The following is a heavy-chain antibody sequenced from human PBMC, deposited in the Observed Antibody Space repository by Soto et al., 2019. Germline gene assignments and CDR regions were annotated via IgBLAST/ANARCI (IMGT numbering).Heavy chain of an antibody. V-gene: IGHV3-21*01. CDR1: GFTFSSYS. D-gene: IGHD3-10*01. J-gene: IGHJ3*02. CDR2: ISSSSSYI. Sequence: AGGSLRLSCAASGFTFSSYSMNWVRQAPGKGLEWVSSISSSSSYIYYADSVKGRFTISRDNAKNSLYLQMNSLRAEDTAVYYCARGGQWFGELLPTGRFDIWGQGTMVTVSS. CDR3: ARGGQWFGELLPTGRFDI.